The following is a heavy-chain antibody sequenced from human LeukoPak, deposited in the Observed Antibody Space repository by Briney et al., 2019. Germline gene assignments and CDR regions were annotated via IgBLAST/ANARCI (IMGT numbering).Heavy chain of an antibody. Sequence: SQTLSLTCAISGDSVSSNSVAWNWIRQSTSRGLEWLGRTYYRSEWYYDYAISLKGRIIIKPDTSKNRFSLQLNSVTPDDTAVYYCARGDPNYFDYWGQGTLVTVSS. CDR1: GDSVSSNSVA. CDR3: ARGDPNYFDY. J-gene: IGHJ4*02. CDR2: TYYRSEWYY. V-gene: IGHV6-1*01.